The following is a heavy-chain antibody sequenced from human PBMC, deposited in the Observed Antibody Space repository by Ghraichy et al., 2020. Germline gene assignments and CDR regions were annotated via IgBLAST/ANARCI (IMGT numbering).Heavy chain of an antibody. V-gene: IGHV3-33*01. CDR1: GFTFSRYG. J-gene: IGHJ6*03. CDR2: IWYDGSNK. D-gene: IGHD3-10*01. CDR3: AGDRDGSGLRYMYV. Sequence: GGSLRLSCVASGFTFSRYGMHWVRQAQGKGLEWVAVIWYDGSNKYYADSVKGRFTISRDNSKNTLYLQMNSLRAEDTAVYYCAGDRDGSGLRYMYVWGKGPTLTVSS.